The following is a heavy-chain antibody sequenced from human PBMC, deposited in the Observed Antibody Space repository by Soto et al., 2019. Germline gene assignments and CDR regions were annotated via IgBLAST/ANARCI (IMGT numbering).Heavy chain of an antibody. V-gene: IGHV1-8*01. CDR1: GYTFTSYD. Sequence: ASVKVSCKASGYTFTSYDINWVRQATGQGLEWMGWMNPNSGNTGYAQKFQGRVTMTRDTSISTAYMELSSLRSEDTAVYYCGADQVAAAGTTFYYYYYGMDVWGQGTTVTVSS. CDR3: GADQVAAAGTTFYYYYYGMDV. J-gene: IGHJ6*02. D-gene: IGHD6-13*01. CDR2: MNPNSGNT.